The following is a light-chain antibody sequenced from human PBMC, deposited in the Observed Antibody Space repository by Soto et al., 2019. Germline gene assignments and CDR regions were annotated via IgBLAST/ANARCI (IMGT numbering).Light chain of an antibody. CDR3: SSYTTGGTHI. CDR2: DVS. V-gene: IGLV2-14*03. Sequence: QSVLTQPASVSGSPGQSITISCTGTRNDVGGYNFVSWHQQHPGKAPKLLIFDVSDRPSEVSHRFSGSKSGYTAALTISGLQAEDEAEYYCSSYTTGGTHIFGGGTKVTVL. CDR1: RNDVGGYNF. J-gene: IGLJ2*01.